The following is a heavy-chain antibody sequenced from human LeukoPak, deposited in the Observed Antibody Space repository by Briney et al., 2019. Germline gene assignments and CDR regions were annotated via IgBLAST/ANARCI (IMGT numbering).Heavy chain of an antibody. CDR3: AKLCWLRQDAFDI. CDR2: ISGSGGST. D-gene: IGHD5-12*01. V-gene: IGHV3-23*01. Sequence: GGSLRLSCVASGFTFSRYAMSWVRQAPGKGLEWVSAISGSGGSTYYADSVKGRFTISRDNSKNTLYLQMNSLRAEDTAVYYCAKLCWLRQDAFDIWGQGTMVTVSS. CDR1: GFTFSRYA. J-gene: IGHJ3*02.